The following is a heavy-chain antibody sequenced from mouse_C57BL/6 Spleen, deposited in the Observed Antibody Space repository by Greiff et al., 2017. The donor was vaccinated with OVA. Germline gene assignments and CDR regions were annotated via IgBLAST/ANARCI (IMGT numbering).Heavy chain of an antibody. V-gene: IGHV1-53*01. CDR1: GYTFTSYW. D-gene: IGHD1-1*01. CDR2: INPSNGGT. Sequence: QVQLQQPGTELVKPGASVKLSCKASGYTFTSYWMHWVKQRPGQGLEWIGNINPSNGGTNYNEKFKSKATLTVDKSSSTAYMQRSSLTSEDSAVYYCARLNYGSSGFAYWGQGTLVTVSA. J-gene: IGHJ3*01. CDR3: ARLNYGSSGFAY.